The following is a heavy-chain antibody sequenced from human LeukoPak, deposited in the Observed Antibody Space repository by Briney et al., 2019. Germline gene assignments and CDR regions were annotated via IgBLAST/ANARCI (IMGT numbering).Heavy chain of an antibody. CDR3: ARYLDTSRKGLRRLYNWFDP. Sequence: KTSETLSLTCTVSGGSISSSSYYWGWIRQPPGKGLEWIGSIYYSGSTYYNPSLKSRVTISVDTSKNQFSLKLSSVTAADTAVYYCARYLDTSRKGLRRLYNWFDPWGQGTLVTVSS. J-gene: IGHJ5*02. D-gene: IGHD4-17*01. V-gene: IGHV4-39*07. CDR2: IYYSGST. CDR1: GGSISSSSYY.